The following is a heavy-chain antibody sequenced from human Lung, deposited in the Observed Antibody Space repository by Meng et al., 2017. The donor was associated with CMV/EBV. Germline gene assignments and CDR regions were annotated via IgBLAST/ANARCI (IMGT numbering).Heavy chain of an antibody. J-gene: IGHJ4*02. CDR1: GFTFSDHW. Sequence: GESLKISCEASGFTFSDHWMSWVRQAPGKGLEWMANIKEDGSETYYLESVKGRFTISRDNARKSLYLQMDSLRAEDTALYFCARLPIDSTFFMQEYYFDVWGQGSRVTVSS. V-gene: IGHV3-7*01. CDR3: ARLPIDSTFFMQEYYFDV. CDR2: IKEDGSET. D-gene: IGHD2/OR15-2a*01.